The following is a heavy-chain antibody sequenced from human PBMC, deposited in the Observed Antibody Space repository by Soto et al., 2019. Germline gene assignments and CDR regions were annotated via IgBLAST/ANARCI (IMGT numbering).Heavy chain of an antibody. J-gene: IGHJ4*01. CDR3: TRDEPLAPGTLDY. CDR2: IRNKANRYTT. Sequence: EAQLEESGGGLVQPGGSLRLSCAASGFTFSDHYMDWVRQSPGKGLEWVGRIRNKANRYTTEYAASVKGRFTISRDDSRNSLYLQMNSLKTEDTAVYYFTRDEPLAPGTLDYWGQGTLVTVSS. V-gene: IGHV3-72*01. D-gene: IGHD6-13*01. CDR1: GFTFSDHY.